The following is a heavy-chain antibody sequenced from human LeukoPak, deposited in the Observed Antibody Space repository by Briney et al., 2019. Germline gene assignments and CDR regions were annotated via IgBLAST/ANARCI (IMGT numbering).Heavy chain of an antibody. J-gene: IGHJ4*02. Sequence: SETLSLTCTVSDYSISNTYYWGWIRQPPGKGLEWIGSIYHSGSTYYNPSLKSRVTISVDTSKNQFSLKLSSVTAADTAVYYCARRIAVAGYYFDYWGQGTLVTVSS. CDR1: DYSISNTYY. D-gene: IGHD6-19*01. CDR2: IYHSGST. CDR3: ARRIAVAGYYFDY. V-gene: IGHV4-38-2*02.